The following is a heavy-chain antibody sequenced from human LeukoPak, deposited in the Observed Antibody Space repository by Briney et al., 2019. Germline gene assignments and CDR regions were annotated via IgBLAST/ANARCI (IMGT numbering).Heavy chain of an antibody. CDR1: GFTFSDYG. D-gene: IGHD3-16*01. Sequence: GGSLRLSCSASGFTFSDYGMNWVRLAPGKGLEWVSSISGLSTHIYYGDSVKGRFSISRDNAKNSVYLQMNSLGVEDTAIYYCGRAFPPLRTSSAGDLWGQGILVTVSS. CDR3: GRAFPPLRTSSAGDL. CDR2: ISGLSTHI. V-gene: IGHV3-21*01. J-gene: IGHJ4*02.